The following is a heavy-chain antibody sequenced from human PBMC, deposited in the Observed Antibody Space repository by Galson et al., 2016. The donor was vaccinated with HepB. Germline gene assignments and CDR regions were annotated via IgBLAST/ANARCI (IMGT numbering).Heavy chain of an antibody. CDR2: ISGSGYPQ. J-gene: IGHJ4*02. CDR3: ARDAASLNSPRFDY. CDR1: GFIFSDYE. D-gene: IGHD4-23*01. Sequence: SLRLSCAASGFIFSDYEMNWVRLALGKGLEWVAYISGSGYPQYNEGCVKGRFTISRDNAKNSLYLQMNSLTDEDTAIYYCARDAASLNSPRFDYWGQGTLVTVSS. V-gene: IGHV3-48*03.